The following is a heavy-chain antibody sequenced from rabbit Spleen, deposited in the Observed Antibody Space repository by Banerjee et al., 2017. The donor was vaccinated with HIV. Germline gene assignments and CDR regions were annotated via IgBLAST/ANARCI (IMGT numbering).Heavy chain of an antibody. CDR1: GFTISSSYY. J-gene: IGHJ6*01. D-gene: IGHD1-1*01. V-gene: IGHV1S45*01. CDR3: ARNPYGSSISI. Sequence: QEQLEESGGDLVKPGASLTLTCTASGFTISSSYYMWWVRQAPGKGLEWIACIVFRDGNIYYASWAKGRFTVSKTSSTTVTLQMTSLTAADTATYFCARNPYGSSISIWGQGTLVTVS. CDR2: IVFRDGNI.